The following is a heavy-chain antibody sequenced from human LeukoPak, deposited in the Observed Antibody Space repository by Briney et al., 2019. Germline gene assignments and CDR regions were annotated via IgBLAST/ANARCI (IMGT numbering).Heavy chain of an antibody. CDR1: GFTFSTYA. Sequence: GGSLRLSCAASGFTFSTYAMSWVRQAPGKGLEWVSTISGSGGSTYYADSVKGRFTISRDNSKNTLYLQMNSLRAEDTAVYYCARGGPAAGRFDYWGQGTLVTVSS. J-gene: IGHJ4*02. V-gene: IGHV3-23*01. CDR2: ISGSGGST. CDR3: ARGGPAAGRFDY. D-gene: IGHD6-13*01.